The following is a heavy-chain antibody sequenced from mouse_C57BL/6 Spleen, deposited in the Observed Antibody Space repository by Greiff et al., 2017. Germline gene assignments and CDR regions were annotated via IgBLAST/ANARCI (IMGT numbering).Heavy chain of an antibody. D-gene: IGHD1-1*01. CDR3: ARDRGGWGTTVVDAMDY. CDR2: INYDGSST. CDR1: GFTFSDYY. Sequence: EVQLVESEGGLVQPGSSMKLSCTASGFTFSDYYMAWVRQVPEQGLEWVANINYDGSSTYSLDSLKSSFIMSGDNAKNILYLQMRSLKSEDTATYYCARDRGGWGTTVVDAMDYWGQGTSVTVSS. J-gene: IGHJ4*01. V-gene: IGHV5-16*01.